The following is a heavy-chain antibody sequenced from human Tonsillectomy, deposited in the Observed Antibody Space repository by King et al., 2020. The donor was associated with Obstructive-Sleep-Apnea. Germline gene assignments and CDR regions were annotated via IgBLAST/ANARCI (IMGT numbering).Heavy chain of an antibody. CDR2: ISTSGRST. Sequence: VQLVESGGGLVKPGGSLRLSCAASGFIFSDYYMSWLRQAPGKGLEWVSFISTSGRSTNYADSVRGRFTISRDNAKNSLYLQMNSLRAEDTAVYYCVRERIVGANIFDYWGQGTLVTVSS. CDR3: VRERIVGANIFDY. J-gene: IGHJ4*02. V-gene: IGHV3-11*06. CDR1: GFIFSDYY. D-gene: IGHD1-26*01.